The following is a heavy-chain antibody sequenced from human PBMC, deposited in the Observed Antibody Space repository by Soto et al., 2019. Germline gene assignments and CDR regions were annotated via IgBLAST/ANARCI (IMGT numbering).Heavy chain of an antibody. J-gene: IGHJ5*02. D-gene: IGHD3-22*01. CDR3: ARDLTAGYYDSSGYYRPVA. CDR1: GYTFTSYA. Sequence: ASVKVSCKASGYTFTSYAMHWVRQAPGQRLEWMGWINAGNGNTKYAQKIQGRVTMTTDTSTSTAYMELRSLRSDDTAVYFCARDLTAGYYDSSGYYRPVAWGQGTLVTVSS. CDR2: INAGNGNT. V-gene: IGHV1-3*01.